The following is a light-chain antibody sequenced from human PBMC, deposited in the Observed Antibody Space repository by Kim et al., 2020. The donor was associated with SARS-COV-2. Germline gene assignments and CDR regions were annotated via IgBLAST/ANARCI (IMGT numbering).Light chain of an antibody. CDR1: SGYSNYK. CDR3: GADHGSGSNFVYV. J-gene: IGLJ1*01. Sequence: QPVLTQPPSASASLGASVTLTCTLSSGYSNYKVDWYQQRPGKGPRFVMRVGTGGIVGSKGDGIPDRFSVLGSGLNRYLTINNIQEEDGSDYHCGADHGSGSNFVYVFGPGTKVTVL. V-gene: IGLV9-49*01. CDR2: VGTGGIVG.